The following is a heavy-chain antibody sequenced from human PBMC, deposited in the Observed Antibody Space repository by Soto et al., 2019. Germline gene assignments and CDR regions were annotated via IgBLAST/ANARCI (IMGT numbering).Heavy chain of an antibody. CDR1: GFTFSHYA. V-gene: IGHV3-23*01. J-gene: IGHJ5*02. CDR2: IIAGGGDT. Sequence: PGGSLRLSCAASGFTFSHYAMSWVRQAPGKGLEWVSTIIAGGGDTYYAESVKGRFTISRDNAKNSLYLQMNSLRAEDTAVYYCAREYCSSTSCLNWFDPWGQGTLVTVSS. CDR3: AREYCSSTSCLNWFDP. D-gene: IGHD2-2*01.